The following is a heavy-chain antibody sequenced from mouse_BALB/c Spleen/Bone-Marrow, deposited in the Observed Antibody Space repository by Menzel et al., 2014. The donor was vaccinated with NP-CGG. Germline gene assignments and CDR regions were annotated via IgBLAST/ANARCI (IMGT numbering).Heavy chain of an antibody. Sequence: EVQGVESGAELVKPGASVKLSCTASGFNIKDTYMHWVKQRPEQGLEWIGRIDPANGNTKYDPKFQGKATITAGTSSNTAYLQLSSLTSEDTAVYYCARNYGYGKSFAYWGQGTLVTVSA. CDR3: ARNYGYGKSFAY. D-gene: IGHD2-2*01. J-gene: IGHJ3*01. CDR2: IDPANGNT. CDR1: GFNIKDTY. V-gene: IGHV14-3*02.